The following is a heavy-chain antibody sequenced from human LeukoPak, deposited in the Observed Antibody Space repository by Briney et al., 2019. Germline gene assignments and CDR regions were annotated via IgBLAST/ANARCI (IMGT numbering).Heavy chain of an antibody. CDR1: GFTFSDYY. D-gene: IGHD3-9*01. J-gene: IGHJ3*02. V-gene: IGHV3-11*04. Sequence: GGSLRLSCAASGFTFSDYYMSWIRQAPGKGLEWVSYISSSSSTIYYADSVKGRFTISRDNAKNSLYLQMNSLRAEDTAVYYCARRWEDSYYDILTGYYTDAFDIWGQGTMVTVSS. CDR3: ARRWEDSYYDILTGYYTDAFDI. CDR2: ISSSSSTI.